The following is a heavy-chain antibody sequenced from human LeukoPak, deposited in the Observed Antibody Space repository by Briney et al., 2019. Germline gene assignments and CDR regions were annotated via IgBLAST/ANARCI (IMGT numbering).Heavy chain of an antibody. CDR2: ISSSGRTI. Sequence: PGGSLRLSCAASGFTFSSYEMNWVRQAPGKGLEWVSYISSSGRTIYYADSVKGRFTISRDNAKNSLYLQMNSLRAEDMAVYYCARVSGTYFDYWGQGTLVTVSS. D-gene: IGHD1-26*01. CDR1: GFTFSSYE. CDR3: ARVSGTYFDY. J-gene: IGHJ4*02. V-gene: IGHV3-48*03.